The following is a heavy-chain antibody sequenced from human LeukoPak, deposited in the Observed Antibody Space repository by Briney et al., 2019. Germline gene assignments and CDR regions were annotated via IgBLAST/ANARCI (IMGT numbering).Heavy chain of an antibody. CDR2: FDPEGGET. D-gene: IGHD3-22*01. CDR1: GYTLTELS. CDR3: ARANPATYDSSGYNFRGYFDY. Sequence: GASVKVSCKVSGYTLTELSMHWVRQAPGKGLEWMGGFDPEGGETIYAQKFQGRVTMTEDTSTDTAYMELSSLRSDDTAVYYCARANPATYDSSGYNFRGYFDYWGQGTRVTVSS. V-gene: IGHV1-24*01. J-gene: IGHJ4*02.